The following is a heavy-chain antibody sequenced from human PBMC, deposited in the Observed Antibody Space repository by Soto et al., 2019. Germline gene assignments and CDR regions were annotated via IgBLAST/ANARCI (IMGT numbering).Heavy chain of an antibody. CDR3: ARVLWVRGIQGFDP. CDR2: IYYSGSI. D-gene: IGHD3-10*01. V-gene: IGHV4-59*01. J-gene: IGHJ5*02. CDR1: GGSLNNYY. Sequence: QVQLQESGPGLVKPSETLSLTCTVSGGSLNNYYWTWIRQPPGKGLEWIGHIYYSGSINYNPSLKHRVTISVDTSAHQVSLKLTSVTAADTAVYYCARVLWVRGIQGFDPWGQGTLVTVSS.